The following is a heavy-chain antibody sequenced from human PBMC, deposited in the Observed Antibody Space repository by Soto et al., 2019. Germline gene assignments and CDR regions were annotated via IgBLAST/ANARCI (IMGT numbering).Heavy chain of an antibody. CDR1: GGSISRGGYS. CDR2: IYHSGST. D-gene: IGHD2-21*01. J-gene: IGHJ4*01. V-gene: IGHV4-30-2*01. Sequence: PSETLSLTCAVSGGSISRGGYSWSWIRQPPGKGLEWIGYIYHSGSTYYNPSLKSRVTISVDRSKNQFSLKLSSVTAADTAVYYCARGNVVAIDYWGQEPWSPSPQ. CDR3: ARGNVVAIDY.